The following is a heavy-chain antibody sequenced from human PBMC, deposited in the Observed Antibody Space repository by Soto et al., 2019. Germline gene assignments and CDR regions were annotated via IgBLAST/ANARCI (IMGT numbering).Heavy chain of an antibody. D-gene: IGHD2-2*01. CDR1: GGSISSGGYY. Sequence: PSETLSLTCTVPGGSISSGGYYWSWIRQHPGKGLEWIGYIYYSGSTYYNPSLKSRVTISVDTSKNQFSLKLSSVTAADTAVYYCARSPARQRYQVLWGGYFDYWGQGTLVTVAS. J-gene: IGHJ4*02. CDR3: ARSPARQRYQVLWGGYFDY. CDR2: IYYSGST. V-gene: IGHV4-31*03.